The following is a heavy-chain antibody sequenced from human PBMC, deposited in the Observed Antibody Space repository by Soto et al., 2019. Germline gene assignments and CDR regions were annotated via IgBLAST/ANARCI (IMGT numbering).Heavy chain of an antibody. CDR3: ARDRCSSTSCYVGMDV. V-gene: IGHV3-48*01. D-gene: IGHD2-2*01. J-gene: IGHJ6*02. CDR2: ISRSSSTT. CDR1: GFTFSSYS. Sequence: EVQLVESGGDLVQPGGSLRLSCAASGFTFSSYSMNWVRQAPGKGLEWLSYISRSSSTTYYADSVKGRFTISRDNAKNSLYLQMNSLRAEDTAVYYCARDRCSSTSCYVGMDVWGQGTTVTGSS.